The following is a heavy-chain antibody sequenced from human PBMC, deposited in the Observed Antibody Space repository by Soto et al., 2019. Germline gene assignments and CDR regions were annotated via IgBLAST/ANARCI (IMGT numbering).Heavy chain of an antibody. Sequence: EVQLVESGGGLVKPGGSLRLSCAASGFTFSSYSMNWVRQAPGKGLEWVSSISSSSSYIYYADSVKGRFTISRDNAKNSLSLQMNSLRAEDTAVYYCARLTGVGATPPGDDYWGQGTLVTVSS. CDR2: ISSSSSYI. V-gene: IGHV3-21*01. CDR1: GFTFSSYS. CDR3: ARLTGVGATPPGDDY. J-gene: IGHJ4*02. D-gene: IGHD1-26*01.